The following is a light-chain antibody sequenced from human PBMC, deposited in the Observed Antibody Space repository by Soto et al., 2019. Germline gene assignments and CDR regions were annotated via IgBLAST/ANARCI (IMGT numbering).Light chain of an antibody. CDR2: GAS. J-gene: IGKJ1*01. Sequence: EIVMTLPPATLSVSPGERATLSCRASQSVGSNLAWYQQKPGQAPRLLIYGASSRAYGIPARFSGSGSGAEFTLTISSLQSEDFAVYYCQQCNIWPRTFGQGTKVEVE. V-gene: IGKV3-15*01. CDR1: QSVGSN. CDR3: QQCNIWPRT.